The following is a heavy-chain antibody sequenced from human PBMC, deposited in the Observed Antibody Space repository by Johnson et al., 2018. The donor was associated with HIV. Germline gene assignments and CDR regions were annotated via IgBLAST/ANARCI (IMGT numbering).Heavy chain of an antibody. D-gene: IGHD1-26*01. V-gene: IGHV3-20*04. CDR2: INWNGGAT. CDR3: ARDRDSIVGSHDAFDI. Sequence: VQLVESGGGLVQPGRSLRLSCAASGLTFDDYGMTWVRQAPGKGLEWVSGINWNGGATGYADSVKGRFTISRDNAKNSLYLQMNSLRAEDTALYYCARDRDSIVGSHDAFDIWGQGTMVTVSS. CDR1: GLTFDDYG. J-gene: IGHJ3*02.